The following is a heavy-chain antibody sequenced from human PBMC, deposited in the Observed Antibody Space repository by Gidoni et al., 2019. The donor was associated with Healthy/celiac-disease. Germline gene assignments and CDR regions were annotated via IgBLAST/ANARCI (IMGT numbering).Heavy chain of an antibody. J-gene: IGHJ6*02. Sequence: QLVQSGAEVKKPGASVKVSCKASGYTFTSYYMHWVRQAPGQGLEWMGIINPSGGSTSYAQKFQGRVTMTRDTSTSTVYMELSSLRSEDTAVYYCARDLVNIVVVPAATLPNGMDVWGQGTTVTVSS. CDR3: ARDLVNIVVVPAATLPNGMDV. CDR1: GYTFTSYY. D-gene: IGHD2-2*01. CDR2: INPSGGST. V-gene: IGHV1-46*01.